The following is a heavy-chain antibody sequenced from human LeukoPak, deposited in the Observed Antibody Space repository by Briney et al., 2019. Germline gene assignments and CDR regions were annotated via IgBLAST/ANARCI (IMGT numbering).Heavy chain of an antibody. J-gene: IGHJ6*04. CDR2: ISGSGGST. V-gene: IGHV3-23*01. D-gene: IGHD6-13*01. CDR1: GFTFSSYA. Sequence: GGSLRLSCAASGFTFSSYAMSWVRQAPGKGLEWVSAISGSGGSTYYADSVKGRFTISRDNSKNTLYLQMNSLRAEDTAVYYCAKTDTVRIAAAGYYYYYGMDVWGEGTTVTVSS. CDR3: AKTDTVRIAAAGYYYYYGMDV.